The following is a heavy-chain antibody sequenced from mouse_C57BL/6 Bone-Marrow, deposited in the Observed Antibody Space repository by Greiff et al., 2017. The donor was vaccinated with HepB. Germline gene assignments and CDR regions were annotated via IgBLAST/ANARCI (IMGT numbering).Heavy chain of an antibody. CDR2: INYDGSST. CDR3: ARDPPLSSHWYYDV. D-gene: IGHD1-1*01. V-gene: IGHV5-16*01. J-gene: IGHJ1*03. CDR1: GFTFSDYY. Sequence: EVHLVESEGGLVQPGSSMKLSCTASGFTFSDYYMSWVRQVPEKGLEWVATINYDGSSTYYLASLKSRFIISRDNAKNILYLQMSSLKSEDTATCYCARDPPLSSHWYYDVWGTGTTGTVST.